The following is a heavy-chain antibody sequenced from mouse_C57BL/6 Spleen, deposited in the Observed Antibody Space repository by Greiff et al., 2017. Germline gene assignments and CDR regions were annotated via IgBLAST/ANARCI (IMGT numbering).Heavy chain of an antibody. J-gene: IGHJ2*01. V-gene: IGHV1-55*01. CDR1: GYTFTSYW. Sequence: VQLQQPGAELVKPGASVQMSCKASGYTFTSYWITWVKQRPGQGLEWIGDIYPGSGSTNYNEKFKSKATLTVDTSSSTAYMQLSSLTSEDSAVYYCARYIYDYDLDYWGQGTTLTVSS. CDR2: IYPGSGST. CDR3: ARYIYDYDLDY. D-gene: IGHD2-4*01.